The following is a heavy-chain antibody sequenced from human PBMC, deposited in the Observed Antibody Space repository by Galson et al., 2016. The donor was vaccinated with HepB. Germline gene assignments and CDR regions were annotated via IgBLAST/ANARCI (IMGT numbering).Heavy chain of an antibody. Sequence: RQAPGKGLEWVSSISSSSSYIYYADSVKGRFTISRDNAKNSLYLQMNSLRAEDTAVYYCARGDIVGAIFDYWGQGTLVTVSS. D-gene: IGHD1-26*01. J-gene: IGHJ4*02. CDR3: ARGDIVGAIFDY. CDR2: ISSSSSYI. V-gene: IGHV3-21*01.